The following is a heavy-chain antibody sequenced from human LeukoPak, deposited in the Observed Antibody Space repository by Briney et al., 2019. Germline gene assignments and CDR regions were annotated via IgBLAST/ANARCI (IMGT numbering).Heavy chain of an antibody. J-gene: IGHJ5*02. V-gene: IGHV4-59*01. CDR3: ARSVLFDP. CDR1: GDSIRSYY. CDR2: IYYSGST. Sequence: SETLPLTCTVSGDSIRSYYWSWIRQPPGKGLEWIGYIYYSGSTNYNPSLKSRVTMSVDTSKNQFSLKLSSVTAADTAVYYCARSVLFDPWGQGTLVTVSS.